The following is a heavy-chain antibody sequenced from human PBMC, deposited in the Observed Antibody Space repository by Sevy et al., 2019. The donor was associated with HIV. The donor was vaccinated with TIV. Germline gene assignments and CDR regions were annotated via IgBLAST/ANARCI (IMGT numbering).Heavy chain of an antibody. J-gene: IGHJ4*02. CDR3: ASGPTYGSGTY. D-gene: IGHD3-10*01. CDR1: GFTFSSYS. CDR2: ISSSSSYI. Sequence: GGSLRLSCAASGFTFSSYSMNWVRQAPWKGLEWVSSISSSSSYIYYADSVKGRFTISRDNAKNSLYLQMNSLRAEDTAVYYCASGPTYGSGTYWGQGTLVTVSS. V-gene: IGHV3-21*01.